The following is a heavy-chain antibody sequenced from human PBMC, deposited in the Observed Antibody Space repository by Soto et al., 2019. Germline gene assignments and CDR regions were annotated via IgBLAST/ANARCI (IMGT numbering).Heavy chain of an antibody. Sequence: QVQLVESGGSVVQPGWSLRLSCAASGFTFSSNGMHWVREAPGKGLEWVASIWSDGSNKYSADSVKGRFTISRDNSKNTLYLQMESLRAEDTAVYYCARDGSNKPGFYYGMDAWGQGTTVSVSS. D-gene: IGHD4-4*01. CDR2: IWSDGSNK. CDR3: ARDGSNKPGFYYGMDA. CDR1: GFTFSSNG. V-gene: IGHV3-33*01. J-gene: IGHJ6*02.